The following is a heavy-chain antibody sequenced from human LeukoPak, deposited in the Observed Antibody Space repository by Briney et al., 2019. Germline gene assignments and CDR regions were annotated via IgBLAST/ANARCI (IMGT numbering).Heavy chain of an antibody. J-gene: IGHJ4*02. CDR3: ARDHFDYVWGSYRRYYFEN. CDR2: ISSDGTNK. Sequence: PGGSLRLSCAASRFTFSSYAMHWVRQAPGKGLEWVAVISSDGTNKDYADSVRGRFTISRDNSKNTLHLQMDYLRSDDTAVFHCARDHFDYVWGSYRRYYFENWGQGAQVTVSS. V-gene: IGHV3-30-3*01. D-gene: IGHD3-16*02. CDR1: RFTFSSYA.